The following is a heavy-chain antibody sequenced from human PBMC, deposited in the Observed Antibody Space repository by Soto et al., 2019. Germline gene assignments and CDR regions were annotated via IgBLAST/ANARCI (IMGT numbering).Heavy chain of an antibody. CDR1: GITFKTYP. Sequence: PGGSLRLSCSVSGITFKTYPMHWVRQAPGKGLEYVSSISKGGDKTYYADSVRVRFTISRDNSKSTLYLQMSSLRAEDTAMYYCVKDSFGVLAGNHLDFWGQGTLVTVSS. J-gene: IGHJ4*02. CDR2: ISKGGDKT. CDR3: VKDSFGVLAGNHLDF. V-gene: IGHV3-64D*06. D-gene: IGHD6-19*01.